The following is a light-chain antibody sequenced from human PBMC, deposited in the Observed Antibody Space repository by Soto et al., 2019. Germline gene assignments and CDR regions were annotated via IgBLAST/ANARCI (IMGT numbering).Light chain of an antibody. CDR2: AVS. J-gene: IGLJ1*01. CDR3: SYMRNSLYV. CDR1: SSDVGDYNY. V-gene: IGLV2-14*01. Sequence: ALSHPASVSGSPGQSITISCTGTSSDVGDYNYVSWYQQHPGKAPKLMISAVSNRPSGVSDRFSGSKSGNTASLTISGLQAEDEADYYCSYMRNSLYVFGTGTKVTVL.